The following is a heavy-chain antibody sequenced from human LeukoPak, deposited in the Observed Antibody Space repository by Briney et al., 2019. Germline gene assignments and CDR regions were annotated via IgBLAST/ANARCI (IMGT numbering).Heavy chain of an antibody. CDR3: ARDFGRAYGDKFDY. D-gene: IGHD4-17*01. Sequence: GASVKVSCKASGYTFTGYYMHWVRQAPGQGLEWMVWINPNSGVTDYAQKFQGRVTMTRDTSISTAYMEVSSLRSDDTAVYYCARDFGRAYGDKFDYWGQGTLVTVSS. V-gene: IGHV1-2*02. J-gene: IGHJ4*02. CDR1: GYTFTGYY. CDR2: INPNSGVT.